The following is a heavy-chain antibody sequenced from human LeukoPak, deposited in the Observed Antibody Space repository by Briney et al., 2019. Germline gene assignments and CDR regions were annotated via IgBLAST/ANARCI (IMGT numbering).Heavy chain of an antibody. D-gene: IGHD3-16*02. Sequence: RASETLSLTCTVSGGSISNYYWSWIRQPPGKGLEWIGSFYHSGITYYNPSLKSRVTISVDTSKNQFSLKLSSVTAADTAVYYCARRHLYYDYVWGSYRYTYYFDYWGQGTLVTVSS. J-gene: IGHJ4*02. V-gene: IGHV4-59*04. CDR1: GGSISNYY. CDR2: FYHSGIT. CDR3: ARRHLYYDYVWGSYRYTYYFDY.